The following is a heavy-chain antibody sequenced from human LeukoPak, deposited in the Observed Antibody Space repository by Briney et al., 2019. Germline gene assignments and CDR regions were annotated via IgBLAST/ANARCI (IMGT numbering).Heavy chain of an antibody. Sequence: ASVKVSCKASGYIFTGYYINWVRQATGQGLEWMGWMNPNSGNTGYAQKFQGRVTMTRNTSISTAYMELSSLRSEDTAVYYCARDRVGRYYDSSGYYVYWGQGTLVTVSS. CDR1: GYIFTGYY. D-gene: IGHD3-22*01. CDR2: MNPNSGNT. CDR3: ARDRVGRYYDSSGYYVY. J-gene: IGHJ4*02. V-gene: IGHV1-8*02.